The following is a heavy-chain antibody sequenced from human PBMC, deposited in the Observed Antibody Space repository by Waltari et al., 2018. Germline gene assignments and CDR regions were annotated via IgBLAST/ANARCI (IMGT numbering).Heavy chain of an antibody. CDR2: ISSSGSTI. V-gene: IGHV3-48*03. CDR1: GFTFSSYE. J-gene: IGHJ4*02. CDR3: ARDYYDSSGYSNFDY. Sequence: EVQLVESGGGLVQPGGSLRLSCAASGFTFSSYEMNWVRQAPGKGLEWVSYISSSGSTIYDADAVKGRVTSSRDNAKNSLYLQMNSLRAEDTAVYYCARDYYDSSGYSNFDYWGQGTLVTVSS. D-gene: IGHD3-22*01.